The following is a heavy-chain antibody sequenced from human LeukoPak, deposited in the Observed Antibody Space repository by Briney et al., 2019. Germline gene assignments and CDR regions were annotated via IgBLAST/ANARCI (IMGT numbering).Heavy chain of an antibody. CDR3: AKSISSGLAATAVGAQFDY. CDR1: GFTFSDYY. V-gene: IGHV3-11*04. J-gene: IGHJ4*02. D-gene: IGHD2-15*01. Sequence: PGGSLRLSCAASGFTFSDYYMSWIRQAPGKGLEWVSYISSSGSTIYYADSVKGRFTISRDNAKNSLYLQMNSLRAEDTAVYYCAKSISSGLAATAVGAQFDYWGQGTLVTVSS. CDR2: ISSSGSTI.